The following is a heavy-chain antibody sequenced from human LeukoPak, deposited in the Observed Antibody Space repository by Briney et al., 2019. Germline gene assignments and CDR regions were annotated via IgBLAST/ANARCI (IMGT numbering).Heavy chain of an antibody. CDR2: IIPIFGTA. J-gene: IGHJ3*02. V-gene: IGHV1-69*05. Sequence: GSSVKVSCKASGGTFSSYAISWVRQAPGQGLEWMGGIIPIFGTANYAQKFQGRVTITTDESTSTAYMELSSLRSEDTAVYYCARFVVNVTRDAFDIWGQRTMVTVSS. CDR3: ARFVVNVTRDAFDI. D-gene: IGHD2-21*01. CDR1: GGTFSSYA.